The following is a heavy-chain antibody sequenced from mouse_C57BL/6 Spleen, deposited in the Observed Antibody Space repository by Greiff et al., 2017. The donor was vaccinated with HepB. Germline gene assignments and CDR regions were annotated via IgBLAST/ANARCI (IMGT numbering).Heavy chain of an antibody. V-gene: IGHV1-55*01. Sequence: VQLQQSGAELVKPGASVKMSCKASGYTFTSYWITWVKQRPGQGLEWIGDIYPGSGSTNYNEKFKSKATLTVDTSSSTAYMQLSSLTSEDSAVYYCARFYYDYGSDYWGQGTTLTVSS. CDR2: IYPGSGST. CDR1: GYTFTSYW. J-gene: IGHJ2*01. D-gene: IGHD2-4*01. CDR3: ARFYYDYGSDY.